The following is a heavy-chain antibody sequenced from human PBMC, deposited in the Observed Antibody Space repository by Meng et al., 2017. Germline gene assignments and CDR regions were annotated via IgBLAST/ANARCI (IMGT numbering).Heavy chain of an antibody. V-gene: IGHV1-69*01. CDR2: FIPSFGTA. D-gene: IGHD6-19*01. CDR3: ARDESYRAVEGPNGFDP. Sequence: DQSEKPWSSVTASCKASGETFSSYAISCVRQAPGQGLGWMGGFIPSFGTANYAQKFQGRVTITADESTSTAYMELSSLRSEDTAVYYCARDESYRAVEGPNGFDPWGQGTLVTGSS. CDR1: GETFSSYA. J-gene: IGHJ5*02.